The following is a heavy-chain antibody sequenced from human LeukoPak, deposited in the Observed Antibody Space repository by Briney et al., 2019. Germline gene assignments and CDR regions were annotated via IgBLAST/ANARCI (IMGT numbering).Heavy chain of an antibody. Sequence: GSLRLSCAASGFTFSTFGMHWVRQAPGTGLEWLAVISYDGNNQYYSDSVKGRFTISRDNSKNTLNLQMNSLRPEHTALYYCAKEHMLRGVIYWFDPWGRGTLVTVSS. CDR1: GFTFSTFG. D-gene: IGHD3-10*01. CDR3: AKEHMLRGVIYWFDP. CDR2: ISYDGNNQ. V-gene: IGHV3-30*18. J-gene: IGHJ5*02.